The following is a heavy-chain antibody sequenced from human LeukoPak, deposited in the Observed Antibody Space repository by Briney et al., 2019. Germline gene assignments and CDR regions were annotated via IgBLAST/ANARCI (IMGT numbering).Heavy chain of an antibody. V-gene: IGHV1-2*02. CDR1: GYTFTGYY. CDR3: ARVPGYCSSTSCRGFDP. CDR2: INPNSGGT. Sequence: VKVSCKASGYTFTGYYMHWVRQAPGQGLEWMGWINPNSGGTNYAQKFQGRVTMTRDTSISTAYMELSRLRSDDTAVYYCARVPGYCSSTSCRGFDPWGQGTLVTVSS. J-gene: IGHJ5*02. D-gene: IGHD2-2*01.